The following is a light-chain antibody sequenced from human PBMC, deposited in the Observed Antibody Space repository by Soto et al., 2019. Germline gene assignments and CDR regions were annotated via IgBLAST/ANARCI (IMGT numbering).Light chain of an antibody. CDR2: DAS. CDR1: QSVSSY. CDR3: QQSSNWAPEFT. V-gene: IGKV3-11*01. Sequence: EILLTQSPATLSLSPGERATLSCRHSQSVSSYIAWYQQKPDQAPRLLIYDASNRATGIPARFSGNGSATDFTLTISSLEPEDFAVYYCQQSSNWAPEFTFSGGTNVDIK. J-gene: IGKJ4*01.